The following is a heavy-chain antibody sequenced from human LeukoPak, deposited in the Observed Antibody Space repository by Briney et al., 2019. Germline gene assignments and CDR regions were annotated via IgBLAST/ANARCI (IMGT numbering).Heavy chain of an antibody. V-gene: IGHV3-48*03. J-gene: IGHJ4*02. CDR3: AREGTGYYDSSGYPGYDY. Sequence: PGGSLRLSCAASGFTFRDYEMNWVRQAPGKGLEWVSYISSSASSIYYADSVKGRFTISRHNAKNSLYLQMNSLRVEDTAIYYCAREGTGYYDSSGYPGYDYWGQGTLVTVSS. D-gene: IGHD3-22*01. CDR1: GFTFRDYE. CDR2: ISSSASSI.